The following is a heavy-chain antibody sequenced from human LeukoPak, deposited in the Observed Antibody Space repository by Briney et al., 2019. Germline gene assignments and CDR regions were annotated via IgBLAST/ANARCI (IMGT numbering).Heavy chain of an antibody. V-gene: IGHV4-4*09. CDR1: GGSISSYY. CDR2: IYTSGST. CDR3: ARHEEQLVPDAFDI. D-gene: IGHD6-6*01. J-gene: IGHJ3*02. Sequence: PSETLSLTCTVSGGSISSYYWSWIRQPPGKGLEWIGYIYTSGSTNYNPSLKSRVTISVDTSKNQFSLKLSSVTAADTAVYYCARHEEQLVPDAFDIWGQGTMVTVSS.